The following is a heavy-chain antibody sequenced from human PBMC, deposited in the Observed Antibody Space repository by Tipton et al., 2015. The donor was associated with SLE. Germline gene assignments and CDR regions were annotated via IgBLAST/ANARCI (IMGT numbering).Heavy chain of an antibody. D-gene: IGHD5-12*01. CDR3: ARETARGATLNY. Sequence: TLSLTCTVSSGSISSYYWSWIRQPPGKGLEWIGYIYYSGSPNYNPSLKSRVTISVDTSKNQFSLKLSSVTAADTAVYYCARETARGATLNYWGQGTLVTVSS. CDR1: SGSISSYY. CDR2: IYYSGSP. V-gene: IGHV4-59*12. J-gene: IGHJ4*02.